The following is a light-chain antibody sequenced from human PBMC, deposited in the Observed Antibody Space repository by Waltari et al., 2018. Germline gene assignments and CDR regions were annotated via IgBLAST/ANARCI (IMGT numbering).Light chain of an antibody. CDR3: QQYNRWPPIT. V-gene: IGKV3-15*01. Sequence: EIVMTQSPATLSVSPGETATLSCRASQSVSSNVAWYQKKPGQTPRLLIYDASTRATSLPAMFRGSGSGTEFTLTISSLQSEDFAVYYCQQYNRWPPITFGQGTRLEIK. CDR1: QSVSSN. CDR2: DAS. J-gene: IGKJ5*01.